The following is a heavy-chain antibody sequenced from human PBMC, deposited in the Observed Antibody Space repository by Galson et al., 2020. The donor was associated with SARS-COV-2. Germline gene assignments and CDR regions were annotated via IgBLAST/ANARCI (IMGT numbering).Heavy chain of an antibody. CDR2: IRGSGDTT. Sequence: GGSLRLSCAASGFTFSSCPMCWVRQAPGQGLEWVSEIRGSGDTTYYADSVKGRFTISRDTSKNTLYLQMNSLRAEDTAIYYCAKEVPMTGRTDEYFQHWGQGTLVTVSS. D-gene: IGHD3-9*01. CDR3: AKEVPMTGRTDEYFQH. CDR1: GFTFSSCP. J-gene: IGHJ1*01. V-gene: IGHV3-23*01.